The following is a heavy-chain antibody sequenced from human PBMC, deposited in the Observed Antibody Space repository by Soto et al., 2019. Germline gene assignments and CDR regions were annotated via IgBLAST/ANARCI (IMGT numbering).Heavy chain of an antibody. CDR3: AHGKPGVAGGGTFDY. D-gene: IGHD2-15*01. V-gene: IGHV2-5*01. CDR2: IYWNDDK. CDR1: GFSLSTSGVG. Sequence: QITLKESGPTLVKPTQTLTLTCTFSGFSLSTSGVGVGWIRQPPGKALEWLALIYWNDDKRYSPSLKSRLTTTKNTPKNQGALTRTNMAPVDTATYCCAHGKPGVAGGGTFDYWAQETLVTVPS. J-gene: IGHJ4*02.